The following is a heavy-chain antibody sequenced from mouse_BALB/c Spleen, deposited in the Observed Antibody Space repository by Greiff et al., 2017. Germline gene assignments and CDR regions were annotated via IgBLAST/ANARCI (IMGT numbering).Heavy chain of an antibody. V-gene: IGHV1-14*01. J-gene: IGHJ2*01. Sequence: VQLQQSGPELVKPGASVKMSCKASGYTFTSYVMHWVKQKPGQGLEWIGYINPYNDGTKYNEKFKGKATLTSDKSSSTAYMELSSLTSEDSAVYYCARGIYDGYFHFDDWGQGTTLTVSS. D-gene: IGHD2-3*01. CDR1: GYTFTSYV. CDR2: INPYNDGT. CDR3: ARGIYDGYFHFDD.